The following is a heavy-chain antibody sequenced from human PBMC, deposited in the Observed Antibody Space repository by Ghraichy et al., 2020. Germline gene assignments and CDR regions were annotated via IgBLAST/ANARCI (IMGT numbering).Heavy chain of an antibody. CDR2: IYHSGST. CDR3: ARSVRGSGCDAFDI. V-gene: IGHV4-4*02. CDR1: GGSISSSNW. D-gene: IGHD3-22*01. J-gene: IGHJ3*02. Sequence: SETLSLTCAVSGGSISSSNWWSWVRQPPGKGLEWIGEIYHSGSTNYNPSLKSRVTISVDKSKNQFSLKLSSVTAADTAVYYCARSVRGSGCDAFDIWGQGTMVTVSS.